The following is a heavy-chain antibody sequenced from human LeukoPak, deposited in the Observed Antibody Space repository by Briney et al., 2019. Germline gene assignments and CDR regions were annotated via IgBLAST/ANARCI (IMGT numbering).Heavy chain of an antibody. V-gene: IGHV1-18*01. D-gene: IGHD3-22*01. CDR2: ISAYNGNT. Sequence: ASVKVSCKASGYTFTSYGISWVRQAPGQGLKWMGWISAYNGNTNYAQKLQGRVTMTTDTSTSTAYMELRSLRSDDTAVYYCARVYYDSSGPGEDAFDIWGQGTMVTVSS. CDR3: ARVYYDSSGPGEDAFDI. CDR1: GYTFTSYG. J-gene: IGHJ3*02.